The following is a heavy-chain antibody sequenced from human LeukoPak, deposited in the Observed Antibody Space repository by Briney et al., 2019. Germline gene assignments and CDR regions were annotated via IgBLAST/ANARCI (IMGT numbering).Heavy chain of an antibody. CDR3: AKDYGDHHY. CDR1: GFTFSSYA. D-gene: IGHD4-17*01. V-gene: IGHV3-30*04. Sequence: GGSLRLSCAASGFTFSSYAMHWVRQAPGKGLEWVAVISYDGSNKYYADSVKGRFTISRDNSKNSLYLQMNSLRAEDTAVYYCAKDYGDHHYWGQGTLVTVSS. CDR2: ISYDGSNK. J-gene: IGHJ4*02.